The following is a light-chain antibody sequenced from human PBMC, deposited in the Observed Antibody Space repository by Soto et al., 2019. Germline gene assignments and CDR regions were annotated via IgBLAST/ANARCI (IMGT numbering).Light chain of an antibody. CDR1: QSLLHSNGYNY. J-gene: IGKJ1*01. CDR3: MQPLQSWT. V-gene: IGKV2-28*01. Sequence: DIVMTQSPLSLSVTPGEPASISCRSSQSLLHSNGYNYLDWYLQKPGQPPQLLIYLGSNRASGVPDRFSGSGSGTDFTLKISRVEAEDVGVYYCMQPLQSWTFGQGTKVDNK. CDR2: LGS.